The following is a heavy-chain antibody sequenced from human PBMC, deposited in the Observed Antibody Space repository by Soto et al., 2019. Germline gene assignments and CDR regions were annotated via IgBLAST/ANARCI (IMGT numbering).Heavy chain of an antibody. J-gene: IGHJ6*03. CDR2: ISAYNGNT. CDR1: GYTFTSYG. CDR3: ATHSSSFLRYYYYYYMDV. V-gene: IGHV1-18*01. Sequence: ASVKVSCKASGYTFTSYGISWVRQAPGQGLEWMGWISAYNGNTNYAQKLQGRVTMTTDTSTSTAYMELRSLRSDDTAVYYCATHSSSFLRYYYYYYMDVWGKGTTVTVSS. D-gene: IGHD6-13*01.